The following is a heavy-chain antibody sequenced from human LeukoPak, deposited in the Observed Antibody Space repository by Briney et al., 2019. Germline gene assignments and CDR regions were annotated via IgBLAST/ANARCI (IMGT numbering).Heavy chain of an antibody. Sequence: GGSLRLSCAASGFTFSSYWMSWVRQAPGKGLEWVANIKQDGSEKYYVDSVKGRFTISRDNSKNTLYLQMNSLRAEDTAVYYCAKYHGDYAIDYWGQGTLVTVSS. CDR2: IKQDGSEK. CDR3: AKYHGDYAIDY. V-gene: IGHV3-7*03. J-gene: IGHJ4*02. CDR1: GFTFSSYW. D-gene: IGHD4-17*01.